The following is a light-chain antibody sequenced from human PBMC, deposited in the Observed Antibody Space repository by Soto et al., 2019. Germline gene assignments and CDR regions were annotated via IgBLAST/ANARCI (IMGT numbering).Light chain of an antibody. CDR3: QSYDSSLTALYV. CDR2: GNS. V-gene: IGLV1-40*01. J-gene: IGLJ1*01. CDR1: SSNIGAGYD. Sequence: QSVLTQPPSVSGAPGQRVTISCTGSSSNIGAGYDVQWYQQLPGTAPKLLMYGNSNRPSGVPDRFSGSKSGTSASLAITGLQAADEADYYCQSYDSSLTALYVFGIGTKVTVL.